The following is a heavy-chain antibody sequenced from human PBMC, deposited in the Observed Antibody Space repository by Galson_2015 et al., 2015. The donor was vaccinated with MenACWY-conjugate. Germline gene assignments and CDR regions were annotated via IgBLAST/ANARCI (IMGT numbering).Heavy chain of an antibody. CDR2: ISSSSSYI. CDR3: ARGLIGYSSGPLDF. CDR1: GFTFSCYS. D-gene: IGHD6-19*01. Sequence: SLRLSCAASGFTFSCYSMNWVRQAPGKGLEWVSSISSSSSYIYYADSVKGRFTISRDNAKNSLYLQMNSLRAEDTAVYYCARGLIGYSSGPLDFWGQGALVTVSS. J-gene: IGHJ4*02. V-gene: IGHV3-21*01.